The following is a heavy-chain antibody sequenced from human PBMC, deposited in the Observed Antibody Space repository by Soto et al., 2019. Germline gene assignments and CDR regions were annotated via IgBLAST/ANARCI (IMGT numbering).Heavy chain of an antibody. J-gene: IGHJ6*03. Sequence: KQSQTLSLTCAISGDSVSSNSAAWNWIRQSPSRGLEWLGRTYYRSKWYNDYAVSVKSRITINPDTSKNQFSLQLNSVTPEDTAVYYCARDRIAAAGYYYYYYMDVWGKGTTVTVSS. V-gene: IGHV6-1*01. CDR2: TYYRSKWYN. CDR1: GDSVSSNSAA. CDR3: ARDRIAAAGYYYYYYMDV. D-gene: IGHD6-13*01.